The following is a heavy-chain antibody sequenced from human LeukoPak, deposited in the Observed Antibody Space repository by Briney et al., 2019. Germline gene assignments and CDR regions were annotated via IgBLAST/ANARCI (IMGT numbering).Heavy chain of an antibody. D-gene: IGHD2/OR15-2a*01. J-gene: IGHJ4*02. V-gene: IGHV7-4-1*02. CDR2: VSSSTGNP. CDR3: ARDARMDY. Sequence: ASVKISCKASGYSFTTLAICWVRQAPGQGLEWMGWVSSSTGNPTYAQGFTGRFVFSVDTSVTTAYLQINNLKAEDTAVYYCARDARMDYWGQGTLVTVSS. CDR1: GYSFTTLA.